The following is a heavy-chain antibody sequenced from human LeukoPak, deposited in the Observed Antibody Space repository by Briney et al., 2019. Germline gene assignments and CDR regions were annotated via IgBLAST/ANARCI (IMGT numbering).Heavy chain of an antibody. V-gene: IGHV3-23*01. CDR3: AKDRDFWSGYPLDY. CDR1: GFTFSSYA. D-gene: IGHD3-3*01. J-gene: IGHJ4*02. CDR2: ISGNGYG. Sequence: GGSLRLSCSASGFTFSSYAMSWVRQAPGKGLEWVSGISGNGYGDYADSVKGRFTISRDNSKNTLYLQMNSLRDEDTAVYYCAKDRDFWSGYPLDYWGQGTLVTVSS.